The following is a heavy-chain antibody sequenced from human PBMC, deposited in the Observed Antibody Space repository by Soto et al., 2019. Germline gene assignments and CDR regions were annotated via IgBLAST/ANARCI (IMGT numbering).Heavy chain of an antibody. J-gene: IGHJ4*02. CDR2: INHSGST. CDR3: AREKPYSSSWYHDY. Sequence: SETLSLTCAVYCGSFSGYYWSWIRQPPGKGLEWIGEINHSGSTNYNPSLKSRVTISVDTSKNQFSLKLSSVIAADTAVYYCAREKPYSSSWYHDYWGQGTLVTVSS. D-gene: IGHD6-13*01. V-gene: IGHV4-34*01. CDR1: CGSFSGYY.